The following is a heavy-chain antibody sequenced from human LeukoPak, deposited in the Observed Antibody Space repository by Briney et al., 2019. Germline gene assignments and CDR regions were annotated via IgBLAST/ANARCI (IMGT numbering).Heavy chain of an antibody. Sequence: SETLSLTCTVSGGSVSSGSYYWSWIRQPPGKGLEWIGYIYSSGSTDYKPSLKSRVTISKDTSKNQFSLKLTSVTAADTAVYYCARGSSISWSPYYFEYWGQGTLVTVSS. J-gene: IGHJ4*02. CDR2: IYSSGST. D-gene: IGHD6-13*01. V-gene: IGHV4-61*01. CDR1: GGSVSSGSYY. CDR3: ARGSSISWSPYYFEY.